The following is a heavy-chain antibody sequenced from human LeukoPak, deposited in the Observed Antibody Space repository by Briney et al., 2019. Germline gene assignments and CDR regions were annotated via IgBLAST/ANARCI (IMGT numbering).Heavy chain of an antibody. Sequence: GSLRLSCAASGFTVSSNYMSWVRQAPGKGLEWVSVIYSGGSTYYADSVKGRFTISGDSSKNTLYLQMNSLRAEDTAVYYCARGASIVGAIKVWGQGTLVTVSS. J-gene: IGHJ4*02. CDR1: GFTVSSNY. D-gene: IGHD1-26*01. CDR3: ARGASIVGAIKV. V-gene: IGHV3-66*01. CDR2: IYSGGST.